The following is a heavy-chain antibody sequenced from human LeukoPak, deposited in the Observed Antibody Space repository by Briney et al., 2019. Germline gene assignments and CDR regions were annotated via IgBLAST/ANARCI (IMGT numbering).Heavy chain of an antibody. Sequence: GSLRLSCAASGFTFSSYAMSWVRQAPGKGLEWVSAISGSGGSTYYADSVKGRFTISRDNSKNTLYLQMNSLRAEDTAVYYCAKDHYYDSSGYYFSSFDYWGQGTLVTVSS. J-gene: IGHJ4*02. CDR3: AKDHYYDSSGYYFSSFDY. CDR2: ISGSGGST. V-gene: IGHV3-23*01. CDR1: GFTFSSYA. D-gene: IGHD3-22*01.